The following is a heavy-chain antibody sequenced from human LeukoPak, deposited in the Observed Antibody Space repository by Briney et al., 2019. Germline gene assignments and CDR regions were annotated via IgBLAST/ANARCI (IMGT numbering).Heavy chain of an antibody. CDR1: GFTFSSYG. J-gene: IGHJ6*02. D-gene: IGHD4-23*01. V-gene: IGHV3-73*01. CDR2: IKTKAESYAT. Sequence: GSLRLSCAASGFTFSSYGMHWVRQASGKGLEWVARIKTKAESYATAYVASVKGRFTISRDDSKNTAYLQMDSLKTEDTAMYYCTRLSGGNSDSYYYGLDVWGQGTTVTVSS. CDR3: TRLSGGNSDSYYYGLDV.